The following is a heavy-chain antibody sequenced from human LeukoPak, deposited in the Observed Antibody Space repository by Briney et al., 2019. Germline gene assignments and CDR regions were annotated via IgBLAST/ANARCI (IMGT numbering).Heavy chain of an antibody. CDR3: ARTLGVQGTFEYYLDY. V-gene: IGHV4-59*01. CDR2: IYYSGSA. Sequence: SETLSLTCTVSGGSISSYYWSWIRQPPGKGLEWVAYIYYSGSANYNPSLKSRVPISVDTSNNQFSLKLSSVTAADTAVYYCARTLGVQGTFEYYLDYWGQGTLVTVSS. CDR1: GGSISSYY. D-gene: IGHD3-10*01. J-gene: IGHJ4*02.